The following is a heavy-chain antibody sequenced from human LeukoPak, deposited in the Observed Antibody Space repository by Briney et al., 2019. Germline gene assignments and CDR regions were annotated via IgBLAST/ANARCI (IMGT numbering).Heavy chain of an antibody. V-gene: IGHV1-46*01. D-gene: IGHD5-24*01. Sequence: ASVKVSCKASGYTFTSYYMHWVRQAPGQGLEWMGIINPSGGSTSYAQKFQGRVTMTRDTSTSTVYMELRSLRSDDTAVYYCARDRQDGYRIFDYWGQGTLVTVSS. CDR2: INPSGGST. J-gene: IGHJ4*02. CDR1: GYTFTSYY. CDR3: ARDRQDGYRIFDY.